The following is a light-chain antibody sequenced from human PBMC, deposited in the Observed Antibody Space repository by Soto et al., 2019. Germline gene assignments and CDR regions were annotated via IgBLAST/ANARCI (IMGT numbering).Light chain of an antibody. CDR2: GAS. V-gene: IGKV3-20*01. Sequence: LVLTQSPGPLSLSPSWLSPLSCSACQIVSRNYVAWYQQKTGQAPRLLIYGASSRATGIPERFSGSGSETDFTLTISRLEPEDLALYYCQQYSSSPLTFGGGTKVDIK. CDR1: QIVSRNY. CDR3: QQYSSSPLT. J-gene: IGKJ4*01.